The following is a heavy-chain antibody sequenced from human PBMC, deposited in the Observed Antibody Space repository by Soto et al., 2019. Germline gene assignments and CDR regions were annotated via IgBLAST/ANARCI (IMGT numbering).Heavy chain of an antibody. CDR3: ARDLGWAFDS. D-gene: IGHD6-19*01. CDR2: ISGGGRPI. Sequence: EVQLVESGGGSVQPGGSRRLSCAASGFTFSTFSMNWVRQAPGRGLEWISSISGGGRPISYADSVKGRFTISRDNAKNSLYLQMDSLTDEDTAVYYCARDLGWAFDSWGQGTLVTVSS. J-gene: IGHJ4*02. CDR1: GFTFSTFS. V-gene: IGHV3-48*02.